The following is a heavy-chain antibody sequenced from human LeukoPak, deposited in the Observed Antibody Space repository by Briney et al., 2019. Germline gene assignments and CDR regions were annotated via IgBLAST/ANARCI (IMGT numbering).Heavy chain of an antibody. CDR3: ARDIGLDYSSSSFASDI. CDR1: SGSFTTHY. Sequence: PSETLSLTCTVSSGSFTTHYWNWFRQPAGKGLEWIGRIYSGGSTNYESSLKSRVIMSIDTSKRQLSLKLSSVTAADTAIYYCARDIGLDYSSSSFASDIWGPGTLVIVSS. V-gene: IGHV4-4*07. J-gene: IGHJ3*02. D-gene: IGHD6-6*01. CDR2: IYSGGST.